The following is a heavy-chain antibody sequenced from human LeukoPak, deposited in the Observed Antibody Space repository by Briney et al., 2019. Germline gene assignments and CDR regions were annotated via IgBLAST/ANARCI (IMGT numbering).Heavy chain of an antibody. CDR2: ISAYNGNT. J-gene: IGHJ2*01. CDR1: GYTFTSYG. CDR3: ARDRQFLEWLLSNWYFDL. D-gene: IGHD3-3*01. Sequence: ASVTVSCKASGYTFTSYGISWVRQAPGQGLKWMGWISAYNGNTNYAQKLQGRVTMTTDTSTSTAYMELRSLRSDDTAVYYCARDRQFLEWLLSNWYFDLWGRGTLVTVSS. V-gene: IGHV1-18*01.